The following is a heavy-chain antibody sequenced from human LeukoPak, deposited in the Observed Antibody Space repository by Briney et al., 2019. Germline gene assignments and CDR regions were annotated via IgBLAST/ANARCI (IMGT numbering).Heavy chain of an antibody. Sequence: GGSLRLSCAASGFSFSHYWMSWVRQAPGKGLEWVANIKQDGSEKYYVDSVKGRFTISRDNAKNSLYLQMNSLRAEDTAVYYCARTKNNWFDPWGQGTLVTVSS. CDR1: GFSFSHYW. CDR3: ARTKNNWFDP. V-gene: IGHV3-7*01. CDR2: IKQDGSEK. J-gene: IGHJ5*02.